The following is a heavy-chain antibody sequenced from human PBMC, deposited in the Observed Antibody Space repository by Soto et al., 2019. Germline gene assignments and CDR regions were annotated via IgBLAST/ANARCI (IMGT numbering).Heavy chain of an antibody. Sequence: ASVKVSCKASGYTFTSYGISWVRQAPGQGLEWMGWISAYNGNTNYAQKLQGRVTMTTDTSTSTAYMELRSLRSDDTAVYYCARDLDIVVVPAAIDMDYWGQGTLVTVS. CDR2: ISAYNGNT. CDR1: GYTFTSYG. CDR3: ARDLDIVVVPAAIDMDY. V-gene: IGHV1-18*01. D-gene: IGHD2-2*03. J-gene: IGHJ4*02.